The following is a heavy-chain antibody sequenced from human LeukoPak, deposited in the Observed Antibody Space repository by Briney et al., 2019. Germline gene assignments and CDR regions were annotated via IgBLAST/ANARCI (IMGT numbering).Heavy chain of an antibody. V-gene: IGHV3-53*01. J-gene: IGHJ6*03. CDR1: GFTVSSNY. Sequence: GGSLRLSCAASGFTVSSNYMSWVRQAPGKGLEWVSVIYSGGSTYYADSVKGRFTISRDNAKNSLYLQMNSLRAEDTAVYYCARDYYGSYYYYYYMDVWGKGTTVTVSS. CDR3: ARDYYGSYYYYYYMDV. D-gene: IGHD3-10*01. CDR2: IYSGGST.